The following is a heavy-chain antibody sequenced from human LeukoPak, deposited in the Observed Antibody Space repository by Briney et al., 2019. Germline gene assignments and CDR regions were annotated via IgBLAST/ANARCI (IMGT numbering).Heavy chain of an antibody. CDR1: GGSISGSSYY. J-gene: IGHJ5*02. CDR2: IYYSGST. Sequence: SETLSLTCTVSGGSISGSSYYWGWIRQPPGKGLEWNGSIYYSGSTYYNPSLKSRVTISVDTSKNQFSLKLSSVTAADTAVYYCARGGITMVRGVIGPFAPWGQGTLVTVSS. CDR3: ARGGITMVRGVIGPFAP. D-gene: IGHD3-10*01. V-gene: IGHV4-39*01.